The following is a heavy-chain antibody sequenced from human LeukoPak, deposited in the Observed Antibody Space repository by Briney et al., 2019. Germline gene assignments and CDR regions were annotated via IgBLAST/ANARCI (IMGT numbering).Heavy chain of an antibody. D-gene: IGHD6-19*01. Sequence: PGRSLRLSCAASGFTFSSYTMHWLRRAPGKGLEWVAVKSYDGVNTFYADSVKGRFTISRDHSQNTLYLQMNSLRTEDTAVYYCAREISTGWPDYWGQGTLVTVSS. CDR2: KSYDGVNT. CDR1: GFTFSSYT. V-gene: IGHV3-30-3*01. J-gene: IGHJ4*02. CDR3: AREISTGWPDY.